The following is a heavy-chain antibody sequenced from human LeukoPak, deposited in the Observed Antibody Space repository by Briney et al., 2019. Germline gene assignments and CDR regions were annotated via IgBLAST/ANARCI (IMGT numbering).Heavy chain of an antibody. V-gene: IGHV3-48*04. Sequence: PGGSLRLSCAASGFTFSSYSMNWVRQAPGKGLEWVSYISSSTSTIYFADSVKGRFTISRDNAKNSLFLQMNSLRAEDTAVYYCARVTYAVPDYWGQGTLVAVSS. CDR2: ISSSTSTI. CDR3: ARVTYAVPDY. J-gene: IGHJ4*02. D-gene: IGHD2/OR15-2a*01. CDR1: GFTFSSYS.